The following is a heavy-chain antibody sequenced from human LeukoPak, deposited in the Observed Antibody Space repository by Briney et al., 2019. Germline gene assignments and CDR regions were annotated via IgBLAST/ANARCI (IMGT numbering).Heavy chain of an antibody. CDR3: AKQLGYCSDGSCYFPY. Sequence: GGSLRLSCAASGFIFSQYSFNWVRQAPGKGLEWVSAISNNGGYTYYADSVQGRFTISRDNSKSTLCLQMNSLRAEDTAVYYCAKQLGYCSDGSCYFPYWGQGTLVTVSS. D-gene: IGHD2-15*01. J-gene: IGHJ4*02. V-gene: IGHV3-23*01. CDR1: GFIFSQYS. CDR2: ISNNGGYT.